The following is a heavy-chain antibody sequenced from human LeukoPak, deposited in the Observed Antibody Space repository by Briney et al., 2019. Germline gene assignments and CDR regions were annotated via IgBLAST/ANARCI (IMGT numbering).Heavy chain of an antibody. J-gene: IGHJ4*02. CDR2: ISGSGDNT. D-gene: IGHD1-26*01. CDR3: AKDLAGSYSEDF. Sequence: GGSLRLSCAASAFTFSDYSMNWVRQAPGQGLEWVSVISGSGDNTYYADSVKGRFTISRDNSKNTMYLQMNSLRVEDTAVYYCAKDLAGSYSEDFWGQGTLVTVSS. CDR1: AFTFSDYS. V-gene: IGHV3-23*01.